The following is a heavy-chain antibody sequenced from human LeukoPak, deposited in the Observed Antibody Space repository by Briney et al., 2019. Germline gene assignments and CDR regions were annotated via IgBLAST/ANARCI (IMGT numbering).Heavy chain of an antibody. CDR1: GYTFTSYY. CDR3: ARAQMATSSGAAFDI. D-gene: IGHD5-24*01. CDR2: INPSGGST. Sequence: ASVKVSCKASGYTFTSYYMHWVRQAPGQGLEWMGIINPSGGSTSYAQKFQGRVTMTRDTSTSTVYMELSSLRSEDTAVYYCARAQMATSSGAAFDIWGQGTMVTVSS. J-gene: IGHJ3*02. V-gene: IGHV1-46*01.